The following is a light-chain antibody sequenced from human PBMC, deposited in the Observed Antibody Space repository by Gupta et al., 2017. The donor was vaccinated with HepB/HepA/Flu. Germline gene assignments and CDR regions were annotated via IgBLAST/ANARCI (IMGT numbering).Light chain of an antibody. CDR3: QQCSNWPLT. J-gene: IGKJ5*01. V-gene: IGKV3-11*01. Sequence: EIVLTQSPATLSLSPGERATLSCRASQSLSSYLAWYQQKPGQAPRLLIYDASNRATGIPARISGSGSGTDFTLTISSLKPADFAVHYCQQCSNWPLTFGQGTRLEIK. CDR1: QSLSSY. CDR2: DAS.